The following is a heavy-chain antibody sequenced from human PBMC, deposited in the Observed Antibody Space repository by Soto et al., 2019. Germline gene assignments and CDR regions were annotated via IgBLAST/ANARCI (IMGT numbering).Heavy chain of an antibody. CDR2: IKEDGSEK. J-gene: IGHJ4*02. CDR3: ARGGYKRFDY. D-gene: IGHD5-12*01. V-gene: IGHV3-7*03. CDR1: GSTFSSYY. Sequence: PVGSLRLSCAASGSTFSSYYMSWVRQAPGKGLEWVANIKEDGSEKYYVDSVKGRFTISRDNAKNSPFLQMDSLRAEDTAVYYCARGGYKRFDYWGQGTLVTVSS.